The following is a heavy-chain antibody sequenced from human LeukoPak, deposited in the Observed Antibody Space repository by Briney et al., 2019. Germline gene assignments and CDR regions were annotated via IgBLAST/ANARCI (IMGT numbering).Heavy chain of an antibody. CDR3: ARDYGNGSGPDY. CDR1: GYTLTELS. V-gene: IGHV1-24*01. J-gene: IGHJ4*02. D-gene: IGHD3-10*01. Sequence: ASVKVSCKVSGYTLTELSMHWVRQAPGKGLEWMGGFDPEDGETIYAQKFQGRVTMTRDTSISTAYMELSRLRSDDTAVYYCARDYGNGSGPDYWGQGTLVTVSS. CDR2: FDPEDGET.